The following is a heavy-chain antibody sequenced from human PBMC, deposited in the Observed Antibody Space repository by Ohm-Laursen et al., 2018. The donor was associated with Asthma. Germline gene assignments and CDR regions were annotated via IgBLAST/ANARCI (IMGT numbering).Heavy chain of an antibody. CDR2: IHYSGST. CDR3: ARDGRLRGSFDY. D-gene: IGHD3-10*01. CDR1: GGSLSSGHYY. V-gene: IGHV4-31*03. Sequence: TLSLTCTVSGGSLSSGHYYWTWIRQHPGKGLEWIGNIHYSGSTIYNPSLESRLTISVDTSKNQFSLNLSSVTAADTALYYCARDGRLRGSFDYWGQGALVTVSS. J-gene: IGHJ4*02.